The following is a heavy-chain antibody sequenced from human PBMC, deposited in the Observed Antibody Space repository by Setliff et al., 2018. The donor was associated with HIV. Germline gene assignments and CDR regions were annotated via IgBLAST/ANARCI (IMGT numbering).Heavy chain of an antibody. CDR2: VYHGGSA. CDR1: GYSISSSYY. D-gene: IGHD1-26*01. Sequence: PSETLSLTCAVSGYSISSSYYWGWIRQPPGKGLEWIASVYHGGSAYYNPSLKSRVTTSVDTSKNQFSLRLSSVTAADTAVYYCVRQGIVGVARAFDIWGQGTKVTVSS. J-gene: IGHJ3*02. CDR3: VRQGIVGVARAFDI. V-gene: IGHV4-38-2*01.